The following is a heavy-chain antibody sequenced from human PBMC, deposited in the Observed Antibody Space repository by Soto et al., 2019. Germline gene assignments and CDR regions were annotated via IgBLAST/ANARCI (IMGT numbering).Heavy chain of an antibody. J-gene: IGHJ4*02. D-gene: IGHD3-22*01. Sequence: SETLSLTCTVSGGSISSGDYYWSWIRQPPGKGLEWIGYIYYSGSTYYNPSLKSRVTISVDTSKNQFSLKLSSVTAADTAVYYCARWNYYDSSGYAQTYYFDYWGQGTLVPVSS. CDR2: IYYSGST. CDR3: ARWNYYDSSGYAQTYYFDY. V-gene: IGHV4-30-4*01. CDR1: GGSISSGDYY.